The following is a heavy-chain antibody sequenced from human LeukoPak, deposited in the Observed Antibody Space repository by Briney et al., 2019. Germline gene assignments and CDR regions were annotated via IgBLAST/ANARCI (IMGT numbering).Heavy chain of an antibody. CDR1: GFTFTSYA. CDR2: ISGSGGST. V-gene: IGHV3-23*01. CDR3: AKGSMVREQYFQH. J-gene: IGHJ1*01. Sequence: QTGGSLRLSCAASGFTFTSYAMSWVRHAPGNAPPPPSAISGSGGSTYYADSVKGRFTISRDNSKNTLYLQMNSLRAEDTAVYYCAKGSMVREQYFQHWGQGTLVTVSA. D-gene: IGHD3-10*01.